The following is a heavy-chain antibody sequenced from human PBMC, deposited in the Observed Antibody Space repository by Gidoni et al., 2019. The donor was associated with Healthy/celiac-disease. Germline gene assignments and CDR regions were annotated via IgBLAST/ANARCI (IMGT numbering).Heavy chain of an antibody. CDR2: IIPIIGTA. CDR1: GGTFSSYA. Sequence: QVQLVQSGAEVTKPGSSVKVSCKASGGTFSSYAISWVRQAPGQGLEWMGGIIPIIGTANYAQKFQGRVTITADKSTSTAYRELSSLRSEDTAVYYCARLRDIAAQTPYYYGMDVWGQGTTVTVSS. J-gene: IGHJ6*02. CDR3: ARLRDIAAQTPYYYGMDV. D-gene: IGHD6-6*01. V-gene: IGHV1-69*06.